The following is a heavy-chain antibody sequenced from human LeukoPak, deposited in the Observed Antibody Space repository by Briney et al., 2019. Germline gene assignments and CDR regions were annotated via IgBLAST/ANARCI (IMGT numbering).Heavy chain of an antibody. J-gene: IGHJ3*02. D-gene: IGHD3-3*01. V-gene: IGHV5-51*01. CDR1: GYSFTSYW. CDR3: ARSLARTIFGVVIISGHPDAFDI. Sequence: GESLKISCKGSGYSFTSYWIGWVRQLPGKGLEWMGIIYPGDSGTRYSPSFQGQVTISADKSISTAYLQWSSLKASDTAMYYCARSLARTIFGVVIISGHPDAFDIWGQGTMVTVSS. CDR2: IYPGDSGT.